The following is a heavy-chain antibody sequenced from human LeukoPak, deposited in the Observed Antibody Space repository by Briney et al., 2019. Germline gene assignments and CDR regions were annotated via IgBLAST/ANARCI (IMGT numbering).Heavy chain of an antibody. CDR2: IKQDGTEK. D-gene: IGHD2-8*01. CDR3: ATDPASYCTSSTCDFDY. Sequence: PGGSLRLSCAASGFTFSSYWMSWVRQAPGKGLEWVANIKQDGTEKYYVDSVRGQFTISRDNAQNSLHLQMNNLGTEDTAVYYCATDPASYCTSSTCDFDYWGQGTLVTVSS. J-gene: IGHJ4*02. CDR1: GFTFSSYW. V-gene: IGHV3-7*01.